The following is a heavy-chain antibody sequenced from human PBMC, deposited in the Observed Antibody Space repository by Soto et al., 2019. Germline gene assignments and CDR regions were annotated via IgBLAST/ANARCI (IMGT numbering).Heavy chain of an antibody. Sequence: QVQLQESGPGLVKPSETLSLTCTVSGGSISSYHWSWIRQPPGKGLEWIGYIYYSGSTNYNPSLXSXVXIXXDTSKNQFSLKLSSVTAADTAVYYCASRYGDAFDIWGQGTMVTVSS. D-gene: IGHD4-17*01. CDR2: IYYSGST. J-gene: IGHJ3*02. CDR1: GGSISSYH. CDR3: ASRYGDAFDI. V-gene: IGHV4-59*08.